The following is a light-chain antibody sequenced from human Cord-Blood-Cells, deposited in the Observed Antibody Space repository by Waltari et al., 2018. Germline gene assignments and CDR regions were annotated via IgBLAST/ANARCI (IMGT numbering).Light chain of an antibody. Sequence: DIVMTQSPDSLAVSLGERATINCKSSQSVLYSSNNKTYLAWYQQKPGQPPKLLIYWASTRESGVPDRCSGSGSGTDFTLTISSLQAEDVAVYYCQQYYSTPYTFGQGTKLEIK. J-gene: IGKJ2*01. CDR2: WAS. CDR3: QQYYSTPYT. V-gene: IGKV4-1*01. CDR1: QSVLYSSNNKTY.